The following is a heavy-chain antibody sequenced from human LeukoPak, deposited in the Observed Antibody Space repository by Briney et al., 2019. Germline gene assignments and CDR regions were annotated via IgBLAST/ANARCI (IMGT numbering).Heavy chain of an antibody. Sequence: GGSLRLSCAASGFTFSSYGMHWVRQAPGKGLEWVAFIRYDGSNKYYADSVKGRFTISRDNSKNTLYLQMDSLRAEDTAVYYCAKERDTAMVTIDYWGQGTLVTVSS. D-gene: IGHD5-18*01. J-gene: IGHJ4*02. CDR1: GFTFSSYG. V-gene: IGHV3-30*02. CDR3: AKERDTAMVTIDY. CDR2: IRYDGSNK.